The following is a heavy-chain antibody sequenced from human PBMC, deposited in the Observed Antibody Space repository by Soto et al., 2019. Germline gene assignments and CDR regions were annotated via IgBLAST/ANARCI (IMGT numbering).Heavy chain of an antibody. CDR2: ISGSGNIT. CDR3: ARGGVY. J-gene: IGHJ4*02. CDR1: GFTFSSHE. D-gene: IGHD2-8*01. V-gene: IGHV3-48*03. Sequence: GGSLRLSCAASGFTFSSHEMNWVRQAPGKGLEWISYISGSGNITYYADSVKGRFTLSRDNAQKSLYLQMNSLRVEDTAVYYCARGGVYWGQGTLVTVSS.